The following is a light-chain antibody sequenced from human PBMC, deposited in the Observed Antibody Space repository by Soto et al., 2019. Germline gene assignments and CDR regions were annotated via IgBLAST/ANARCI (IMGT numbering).Light chain of an antibody. CDR1: SRDVGNYNY. CDR2: EVN. V-gene: IGLV2-8*01. J-gene: IGLJ1*01. CDR3: SSYAGSDVFV. Sequence: QSALTQPPSASGSPGQSVTISCTGTSRDVGNYNYVAWYQQHPGKALKLMIYEVNKRPSGVPDRFSGSKAGNTASLTVFGLQPEDEADYYCSSYAGSDVFVFGSGTKVTVL.